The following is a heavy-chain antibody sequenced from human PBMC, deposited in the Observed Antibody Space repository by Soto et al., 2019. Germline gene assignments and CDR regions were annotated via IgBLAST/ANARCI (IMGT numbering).Heavy chain of an antibody. Sequence: GGSLRLSCAASGFTFSSYGMHWVRQAPGKGLEWVAVISYDGSNKYYADSVKGRFTISRDNSKNTLYLQMNSLRAEDTAVYYCAKREATAATLDYWGQGTLVTVSS. CDR3: AKREATAATLDY. D-gene: IGHD2-15*01. CDR1: GFTFSSYG. CDR2: ISYDGSNK. V-gene: IGHV3-30*18. J-gene: IGHJ4*02.